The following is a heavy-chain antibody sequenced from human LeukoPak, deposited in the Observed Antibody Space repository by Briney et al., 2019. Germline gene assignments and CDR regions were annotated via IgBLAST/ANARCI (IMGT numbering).Heavy chain of an antibody. CDR1: GGTFSSYA. V-gene: IGHV1-69*01. CDR3: ARDHSLLGVVAATTALYYFDY. CDR2: IIPIFGTA. Sequence: ASVKVSCKAAGGTFSSYAISWVRQAPGQGLEWMGGIIPIFGTANYAQKFQGRVTITADESTSTAYMELSSLRAEDTAVYYCARDHSLLGVVAATTALYYFDYWGQGTLVTVSS. J-gene: IGHJ4*02. D-gene: IGHD2-15*01.